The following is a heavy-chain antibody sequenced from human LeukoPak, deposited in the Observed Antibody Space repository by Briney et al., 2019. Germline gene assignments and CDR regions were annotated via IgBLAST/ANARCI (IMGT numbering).Heavy chain of an antibody. Sequence: ASVKVSCKTSGYTFTRYYMHWVRQAPRQGREWMGWINPNSGGTNYAQKFQGRVTMTRDTSISTAYMELSRLRSDDTAVYYCARDLGIAVAGHYWGQGTLVTVSS. CDR1: GYTFTRYY. CDR3: ARDLGIAVAGHY. CDR2: INPNSGGT. D-gene: IGHD6-19*01. V-gene: IGHV1-2*02. J-gene: IGHJ4*02.